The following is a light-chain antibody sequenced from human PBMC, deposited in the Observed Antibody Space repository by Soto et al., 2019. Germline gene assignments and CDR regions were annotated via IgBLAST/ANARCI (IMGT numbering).Light chain of an antibody. CDR3: QQSYSTPIH. CDR1: ESISSY. J-gene: IGKJ3*01. CDR2: AAS. Sequence: DIQMTQSPSSLSASVVDRVTITCRASESISSYLNWYQQKPGKAPKLLIYAASSLQSGVPSRFSGSGSGTDFTLTISSLQPEDFATYYCQQSYSTPIHFGPGTNVDIK. V-gene: IGKV1-39*01.